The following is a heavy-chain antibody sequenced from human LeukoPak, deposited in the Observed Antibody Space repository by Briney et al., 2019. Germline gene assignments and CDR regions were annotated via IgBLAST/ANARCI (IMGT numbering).Heavy chain of an antibody. CDR1: GFTLSSYA. CDR2: NSASGGST. J-gene: IGHJ6*03. CDR3: AKVMKGSERLTMVRGDIIKTAVLYYMEV. Sequence: GGSLRLSCAASGFTLSSYAMSWVRHAPGKGLAGVSSNSASGGSTNYADSVKGRFTISRDNSQNTVYLQMNSLRAEDTAVYCCAKVMKGSERLTMVRGDIIKTAVLYYMEVWGKGTTVTVSS. V-gene: IGHV3-23*01. D-gene: IGHD3-10*01.